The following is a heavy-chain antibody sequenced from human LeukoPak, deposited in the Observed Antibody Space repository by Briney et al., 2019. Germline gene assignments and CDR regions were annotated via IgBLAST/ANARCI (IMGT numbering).Heavy chain of an antibody. CDR1: GGSISSSSYY. D-gene: IGHD3-22*01. J-gene: IGHJ4*02. CDR2: IYYSGST. Sequence: SETLSLTCTVSGGSISSSSYYWGWIRQPPGKGLEWIGSIYYSGSTYYNPSLKSRVTISVDTSKNQFSLKLSSVTAADTAVYYCARRGYYDSSGYLNYWGQGTLVTVSS. V-gene: IGHV4-39*01. CDR3: ARRGYYDSSGYLNY.